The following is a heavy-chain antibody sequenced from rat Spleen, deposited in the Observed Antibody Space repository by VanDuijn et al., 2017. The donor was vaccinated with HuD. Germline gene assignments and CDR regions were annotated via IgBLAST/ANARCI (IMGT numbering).Heavy chain of an antibody. J-gene: IGHJ2*01. CDR2: ISYDGGST. Sequence: EVQLVESGGGLVQPGRSMKLSCAASGFTFSDYGMAWVFQAPTKGLEWVASISYDGGSTYYRDSVKGRFTISRDNAKSILYLQMNSLRSEDTATYYCCGPFDYWGQGVMVTVSS. V-gene: IGHV5-20*01. CDR3: CGPFDY. CDR1: GFTFSDYG.